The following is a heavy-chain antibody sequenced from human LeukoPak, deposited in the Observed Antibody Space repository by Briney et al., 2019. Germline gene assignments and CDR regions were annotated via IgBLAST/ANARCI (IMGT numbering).Heavy chain of an antibody. J-gene: IGHJ6*03. CDR3: ARVYVWSGYWYYYYYYMDV. CDR2: ISAYNGNT. Sequence: ASVKVSCKASGYTFTSYGISWVRQAPGQGLEWMGWISAYNGNTNYAQKLQGRVTMTTDTSTSTAYMELRSLRSDDTAVYYCARVYVWSGYWYYYYYYMDVWGKGTTVTVSS. CDR1: GYTFTSYG. V-gene: IGHV1-18*01. D-gene: IGHD3-3*01.